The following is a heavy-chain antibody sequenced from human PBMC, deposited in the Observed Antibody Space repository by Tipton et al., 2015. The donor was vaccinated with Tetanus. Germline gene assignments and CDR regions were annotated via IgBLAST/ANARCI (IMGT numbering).Heavy chain of an antibody. CDR3: ARGMSFDP. V-gene: IGHV3-21*01. J-gene: IGHJ5*02. CDR2: ISSSSRYI. Sequence: SLRLSCAASGFTLSRYTLNWVRQAPGKGLEWVSSISSSSRYIYYADSVKGRFTISRDNAKNSLYLQMISLRADDTAVYYCARGMSFDPWGQGTLVTVSS. CDR1: GFTLSRYT.